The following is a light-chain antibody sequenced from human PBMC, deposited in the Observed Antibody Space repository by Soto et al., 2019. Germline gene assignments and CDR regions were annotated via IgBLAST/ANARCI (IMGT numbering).Light chain of an antibody. Sequence: EIVLTQSPGTLSLSPGERATLSCRASQSVSSNYLAWYQQKPGQAPRLLIYGASRGAAGIPDRFSGSGSGTDFTLTISRLEPEDFAVYFCQQDGRSPMFTCGQGIKLEIK. CDR2: GAS. CDR3: QQDGRSPMFT. J-gene: IGKJ2*01. CDR1: QSVSSNY. V-gene: IGKV3-20*01.